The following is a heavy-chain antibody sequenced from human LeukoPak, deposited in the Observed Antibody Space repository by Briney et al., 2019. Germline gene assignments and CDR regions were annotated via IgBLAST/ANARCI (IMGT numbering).Heavy chain of an antibody. V-gene: IGHV4-34*01. CDR2: INHSGST. CDR3: ARVHGYSSSSWFDP. Sequence: SETLSLTCAVYGGSFNGYYWSWIRQPPGKGLEWIGEINHSGSTYYNPSLKSRVTISVDMSKNQFSLKLSSVTAADTAVYYCARVHGYSSSSWFDPWGQGTLVTVSS. D-gene: IGHD6-13*01. CDR1: GGSFNGYY. J-gene: IGHJ5*02.